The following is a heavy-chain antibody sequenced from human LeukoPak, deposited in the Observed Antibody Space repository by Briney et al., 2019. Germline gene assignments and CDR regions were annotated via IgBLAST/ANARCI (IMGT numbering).Heavy chain of an antibody. CDR3: AKAPTHDYGDYVFDY. Sequence: SVKVSCKASGGTFISYNINWVRQAPGQGLEWMGGIFPLSGTANYAQKFQGRVTITADTSTSTAYMELSSLRSEDTAVYYCAKAPTHDYGDYVFDYWGQGTLVTVSS. CDR2: IFPLSGTA. CDR1: GGTFISYN. D-gene: IGHD4-17*01. V-gene: IGHV1-69*06. J-gene: IGHJ4*02.